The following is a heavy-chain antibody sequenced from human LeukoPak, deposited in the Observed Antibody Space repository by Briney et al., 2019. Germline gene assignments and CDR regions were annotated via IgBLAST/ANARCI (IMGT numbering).Heavy chain of an antibody. J-gene: IGHJ4*02. CDR1: GYTFTSYG. V-gene: IGHV1-18*01. CDR3: ARDRERVVATMGYY. CDR2: ISAYNGNT. Sequence: ASVKASCKASGYTFTSYGISWVRQAPGQGLEWMGWISAYNGNTNYAQKLQGRVTMTTDTSTSTAYMELRSLRSDDTAVYYCARDRERVVATMGYYWGQGTLVTVSS. D-gene: IGHD5-12*01.